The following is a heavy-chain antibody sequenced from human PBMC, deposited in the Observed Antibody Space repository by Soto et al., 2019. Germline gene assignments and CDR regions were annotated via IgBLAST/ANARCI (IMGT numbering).Heavy chain of an antibody. V-gene: IGHV4-31*03. D-gene: IGHD3-22*01. CDR1: GGSISSGGYY. CDR3: ARGINYYDSSGDSWFDP. CDR2: IYYSGST. Sequence: SETRSLTCTVSGGSISSGGYYWSWIRQHPGKGLEWIGYIYYSGSTYYNPSLKSRVTISVDTSKNQFSLKLSSVTAADTAVYYCARGINYYDSSGDSWFDPWGQGTLVTVSS. J-gene: IGHJ5*02.